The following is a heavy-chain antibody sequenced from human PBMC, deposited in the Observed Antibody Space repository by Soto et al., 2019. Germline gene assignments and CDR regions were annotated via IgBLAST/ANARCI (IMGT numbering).Heavy chain of an antibody. V-gene: IGHV4-39*01. J-gene: IGHJ3*01. CDR2: IYYSGTT. CDR1: GGSISSTGDY. Sequence: QLQLQESGPGLVKPSETLSLTCTVSGGSISSTGDYWGWIRQPPGKGLEWIGSIYYSGTTYYNPSLQTRVTISVHTSKHQFSLRLNSVPAAATAVYYCARQGCTGGAFDVWDQGTLVTVSS. D-gene: IGHD3-10*02. CDR3: ARQGCTGGAFDV.